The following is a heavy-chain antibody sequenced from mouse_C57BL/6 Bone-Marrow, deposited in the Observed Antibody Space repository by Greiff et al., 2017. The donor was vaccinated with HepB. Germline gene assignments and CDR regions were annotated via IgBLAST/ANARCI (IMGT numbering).Heavy chain of an antibody. V-gene: IGHV1-72*01. D-gene: IGHD1-1*01. CDR1: GYTFTSYW. CDR2: IDPNSGGT. Sequence: VKLQESGAELVKPGASVKLSCKASGYTFTSYWMHWVKQRPGRGLEWIGRIDPNSGGTKYNEKFKSKATLTVDKPSSTAYMQLSSLTSEDSAVYYCAFITTVVDYAMDYWGQGTSVTVSS. J-gene: IGHJ4*01. CDR3: AFITTVVDYAMDY.